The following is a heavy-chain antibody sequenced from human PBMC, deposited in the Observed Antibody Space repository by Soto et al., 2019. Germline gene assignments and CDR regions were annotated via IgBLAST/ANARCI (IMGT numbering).Heavy chain of an antibody. CDR2: INPSGGST. V-gene: IGHV1-46*03. D-gene: IGHD4-17*01. J-gene: IGHJ4*02. CDR1: GYTFTSYY. CDR3: ATGLVAVTTPDY. Sequence: QVQLVQSGAEVKKPGASVKVSCKASGYTFTSYYMHWVRQAPGQGLEWMGIINPSGGSTSYAQKFQGRVTMTRDTSTSTIYMELSSLRSEDTAVYYCATGLVAVTTPDYWGQGTLVTVSS.